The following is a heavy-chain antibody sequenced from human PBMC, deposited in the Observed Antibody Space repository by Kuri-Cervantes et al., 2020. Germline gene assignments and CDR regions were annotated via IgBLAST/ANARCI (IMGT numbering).Heavy chain of an antibody. J-gene: IGHJ5*02. CDR1: GFTFSGCA. Sequence: GGSLRLSCAASGFTFSGCAMNWVRQAPSKGLEWVSSISGGGGPTYHADYVKGRFTISRDNSKNTLSLQMNSLRAEDTAVYYCAMGVLSAALNWFDPWGQGTLVTVSS. D-gene: IGHD2-2*01. CDR3: AMGVLSAALNWFDP. V-gene: IGHV3-23*01. CDR2: ISGGGGPT.